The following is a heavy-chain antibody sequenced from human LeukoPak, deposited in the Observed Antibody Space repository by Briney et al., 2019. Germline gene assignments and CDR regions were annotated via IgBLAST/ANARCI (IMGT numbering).Heavy chain of an antibody. CDR2: TNSDGSST. V-gene: IGHV3-74*01. D-gene: IGHD6-19*01. Sequence: QPGGSLRLSCAASGFTFSGYWMHWVRQAPGKGLVWVSHTNSDGSSTTYADFVKGRFTISRDNSKNTLYLQMNSLRAEDTAVYYCAKDLGAVAGRAWWAFDIWGQGTMVTVSS. CDR1: GFTFSGYW. J-gene: IGHJ3*02. CDR3: AKDLGAVAGRAWWAFDI.